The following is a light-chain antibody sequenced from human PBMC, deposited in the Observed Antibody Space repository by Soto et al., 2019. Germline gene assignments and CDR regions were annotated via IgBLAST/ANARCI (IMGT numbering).Light chain of an antibody. CDR3: AAWDDNLNGPL. J-gene: IGLJ3*02. V-gene: IGLV1-44*01. Sequence: QAVVTQPPSLSGTPGQRVTFSCSGSNSNIGRYSVNWYQHFPGTAPKILIYSDDERPSGVPDRFSGSKSGTSASLAISGLQSEDEAEYYCAAWDDNLNGPLFGGGTQLTVL. CDR1: NSNIGRYS. CDR2: SDD.